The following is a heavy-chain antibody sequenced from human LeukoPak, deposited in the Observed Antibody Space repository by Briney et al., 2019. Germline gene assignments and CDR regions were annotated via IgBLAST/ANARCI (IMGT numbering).Heavy chain of an antibody. J-gene: IGHJ4*02. CDR1: GFTFSSYA. CDR2: ISGSGGST. CDR3: AKSGPGELLGVFHY. Sequence: PGXSLRLSCAASGFTFSSYAMSWVRQAPGKGLEWVSAISGSGGSTYYADSVKGRFTISRDNSKNTVYLEMNSLRAEDTAVYYCAKSGPGELLGVFHYWGQGTLVTVSS. V-gene: IGHV3-23*01. D-gene: IGHD1-26*01.